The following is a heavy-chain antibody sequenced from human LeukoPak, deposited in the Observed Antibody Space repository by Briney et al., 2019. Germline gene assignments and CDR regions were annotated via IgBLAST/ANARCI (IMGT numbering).Heavy chain of an antibody. CDR1: GGTFSSYG. V-gene: IGHV1-18*01. CDR3: AREGLWLDYYYMDV. Sequence: ASVKVSCKASGGTFSSYGISWVRQAPGQGLEWMGWISAYNGNTNYAQKLQGRVTMTTDTSTSTAYMELRSLRSDDTAVYYCAREGLWLDYYYMDVWGKGTTVTVSS. J-gene: IGHJ6*03. CDR2: ISAYNGNT. D-gene: IGHD3-10*01.